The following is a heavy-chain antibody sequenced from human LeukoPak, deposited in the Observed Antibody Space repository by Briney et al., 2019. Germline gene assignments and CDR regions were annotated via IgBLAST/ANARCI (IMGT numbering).Heavy chain of an antibody. CDR2: IYTSGST. Sequence: SETLTLTCTVSGGSISSYYWSWIRQPAGKGLEWIGRIYTSGSTNYNPSLKSRVTISVDKSKNQFSLKLSSVTAADTAVYYCARRGGMGYFAYWRQGTLVTVSS. D-gene: IGHD3-10*01. CDR1: GGSISSYY. J-gene: IGHJ4*02. CDR3: ARRGGMGYFAY. V-gene: IGHV4-4*07.